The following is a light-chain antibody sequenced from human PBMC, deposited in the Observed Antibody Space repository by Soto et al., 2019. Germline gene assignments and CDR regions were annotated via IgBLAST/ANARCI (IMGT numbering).Light chain of an antibody. CDR2: WAS. CDR3: QQYYNSIT. V-gene: IGKV4-1*01. J-gene: IGKJ5*01. Sequence: DIVMTQSPDSLAVSLGERATINCKSSHTILYFPNNKNFLAWYQQKAGQPPKLLITWASTRESGVPDRFSGSGSGTDFTLTISSLQAEDVAVYYCQQYYNSITFGQGTRLEIK. CDR1: HTILYFPNNKNF.